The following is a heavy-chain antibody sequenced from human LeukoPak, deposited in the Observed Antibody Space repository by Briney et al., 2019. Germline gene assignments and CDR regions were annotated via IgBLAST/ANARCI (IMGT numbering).Heavy chain of an antibody. CDR1: GFSLSTSGMC. J-gene: IGHJ6*02. CDR3: ARIRVSIAAAGTEAYYYYYGMDV. Sequence: SGPTLVNPTQTLTLTCTFSGFSLSTSGMCVSRIRQPPGKALEWLARIDWDDDKYYSTSLKTRLTISKDTSKNQVVLTMTNMDPVDTATYYCARIRVSIAAAGTEAYYYYYGMDVWGQGTTVTVSS. CDR2: IDWDDDK. D-gene: IGHD6-13*01. V-gene: IGHV2-70*11.